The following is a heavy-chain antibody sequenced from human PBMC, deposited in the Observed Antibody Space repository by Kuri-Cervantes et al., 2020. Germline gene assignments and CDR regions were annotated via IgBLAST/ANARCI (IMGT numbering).Heavy chain of an antibody. J-gene: IGHJ6*02. D-gene: IGHD1-20*01. CDR3: ARAPRRGVTGTSGLHYYYGMDV. CDR1: GYTFTGYY. V-gene: IGHV1-2*02. Sequence: ASVKVSCKASGYTFTGYYMHWVRQAPGQGLEWMGWINPNSGGTNYAQKFQGRVTMTRDTSISTAYMELSRLRSDDTAVYYCARAPRRGVTGTSGLHYYYGMDVWGQGTTVTVSS. CDR2: INPNSGGT.